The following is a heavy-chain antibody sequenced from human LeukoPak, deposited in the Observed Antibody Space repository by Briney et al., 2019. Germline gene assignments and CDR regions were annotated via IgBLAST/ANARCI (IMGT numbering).Heavy chain of an antibody. CDR1: GFTFSSYS. J-gene: IGHJ6*02. CDR3: ARDRVVRGTNYYGMDV. CDR2: ISSSSSYI. Sequence: GGSLRLSCAASGFTFSSYSMNWVRQAPGEGLEWVSSISSSSSYIYYADSVKGRFTISRDNSKNTLYLQMNSLRAEDTAVYYCARDRVVRGTNYYGMDVWGQGTTVTVSS. V-gene: IGHV3-21*04. D-gene: IGHD3-10*01.